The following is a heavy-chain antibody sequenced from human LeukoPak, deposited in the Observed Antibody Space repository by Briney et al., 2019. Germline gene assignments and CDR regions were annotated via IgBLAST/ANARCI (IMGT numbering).Heavy chain of an antibody. CDR2: INYSGNT. J-gene: IGHJ6*03. CDR3: ARRPQSYIDV. Sequence: PSETLSLTCTVSGGPISSSSYYWGWIRQPPGKGLEWIGSINYSGNTFYNPSLKSRVTISVDTSKNQFSLNLSSVTAADTAAYYCARRPQSYIDVWGKGTTVTVSS. V-gene: IGHV4-39*01. CDR1: GGPISSSSYY.